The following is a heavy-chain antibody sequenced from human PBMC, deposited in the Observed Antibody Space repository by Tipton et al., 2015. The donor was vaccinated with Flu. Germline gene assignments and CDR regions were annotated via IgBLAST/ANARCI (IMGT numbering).Heavy chain of an antibody. J-gene: IGHJ3*02. V-gene: IGHV3-33*08. CDR3: ARLRHSDDAFDI. Sequence: RSLRLSCAASGFTFSSYGMHWVRQAPGKGLEWVAVIWYDGSNKYYADSVKGRFTISRDNSKNTLYLQMNSLRAEDTAVYYCARLRHSDDAFDIWGQGTMVPASS. CDR1: GFTFSSYG. CDR2: IWYDGSNK. D-gene: IGHD3-9*01.